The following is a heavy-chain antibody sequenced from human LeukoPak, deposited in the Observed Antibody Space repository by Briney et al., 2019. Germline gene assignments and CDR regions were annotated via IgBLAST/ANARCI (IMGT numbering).Heavy chain of an antibody. J-gene: IGHJ4*02. D-gene: IGHD3-16*02. CDR3: ARARYVWGSYRPLHIFDY. V-gene: IGHV3-48*03. Sequence: PGGSLRLSCAASGFTVSSNYMNWVRQAPGKGLEWVSYIDNSGTTMDYADSVKGRFTISRDNAKNSLYLQMNSLRAEDTAVYYCARARYVWGSYRPLHIFDYWGQGTLVTVSS. CDR1: GFTVSSNY. CDR2: IDNSGTTM.